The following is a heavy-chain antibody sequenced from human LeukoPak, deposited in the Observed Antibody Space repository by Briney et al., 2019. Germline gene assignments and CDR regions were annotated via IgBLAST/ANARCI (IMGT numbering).Heavy chain of an antibody. CDR1: GFTFSSYA. J-gene: IGHJ4*02. CDR2: ISGGGGDT. CDR3: ARWFGEPPNFDY. D-gene: IGHD3-10*01. Sequence: GGSLRLSCAASGFTFSSYAVSWVRQASGKGLEWVSAISGGGGDTFYADSVKGRFPISRDNSKNRVFLQMNSLRAEDTAMYYCARWFGEPPNFDYWGQGTLVTVSS. V-gene: IGHV3-23*01.